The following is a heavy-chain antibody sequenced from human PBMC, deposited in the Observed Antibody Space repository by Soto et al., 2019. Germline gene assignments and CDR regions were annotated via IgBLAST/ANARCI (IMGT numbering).Heavy chain of an antibody. CDR3: AKDWSSRWYPTPGGAFDI. CDR2: ISYDGSNT. V-gene: IGHV3-30*18. J-gene: IGHJ3*02. D-gene: IGHD6-13*01. Sequence: QVQLVESGGGVVQPGRSLRLSCAASGFTFSSYGMHWVRQAPGKGLEWVAVISYDGSNTYYADSVKGRFTISRDNSKNTLYVQMNSRRAEDADVYYCAKDWSSRWYPTPGGAFDIWGQGTMVTVSS. CDR1: GFTFSSYG.